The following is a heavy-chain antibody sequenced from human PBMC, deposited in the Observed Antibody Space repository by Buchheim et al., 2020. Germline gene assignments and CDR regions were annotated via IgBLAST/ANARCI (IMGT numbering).Heavy chain of an antibody. Sequence: QVQLVQSGAEVKKPGASVKVSCKASGYTFTGYYMHWVRQAPGQGLEWMGWINPNSGGTNSAQKFQGRVTMTRDTSISTAYMELSRLRSDDTAVYYCARVRYYYDSSGYYGAFDIWGQGT. CDR3: ARVRYYYDSSGYYGAFDI. J-gene: IGHJ3*02. CDR1: GYTFTGYY. CDR2: INPNSGGT. V-gene: IGHV1-2*02. D-gene: IGHD3-22*01.